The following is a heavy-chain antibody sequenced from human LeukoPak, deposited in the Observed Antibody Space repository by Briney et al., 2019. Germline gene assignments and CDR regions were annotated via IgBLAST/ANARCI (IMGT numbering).Heavy chain of an antibody. J-gene: IGHJ4*02. CDR3: ARVPTYYYDSSGHDGPIDY. V-gene: IGHV4-34*01. D-gene: IGHD3-22*01. Sequence: SETLSLTCAVYGGSFSGYYWSWIRQPPGKGLEWIGKINHSGTTNYNPSLKSRVTMSVDTSKHQFSLHLTSVTAADTAVYYCARVPTYYYDSSGHDGPIDYWGQGTLVTVPS. CDR1: GGSFSGYY. CDR2: INHSGTT.